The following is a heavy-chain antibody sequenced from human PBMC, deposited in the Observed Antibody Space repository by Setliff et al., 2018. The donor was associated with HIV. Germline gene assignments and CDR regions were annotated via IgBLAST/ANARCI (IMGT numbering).Heavy chain of an antibody. CDR1: GFTFSGYS. CDR2: ISSTSTYI. Sequence: PGGSLRLSCAASGFTFSGYSMNWVRQAPGKGLEWVSSISSTSTYIYYADSVKGRFTISRDNSKATLYLQMNNLRAEDTAVYYCAKDRVYVKGYFDYWGQGAQVTVSS. J-gene: IGHJ4*02. D-gene: IGHD3-22*01. CDR3: AKDRVYVKGYFDY. V-gene: IGHV3-21*04.